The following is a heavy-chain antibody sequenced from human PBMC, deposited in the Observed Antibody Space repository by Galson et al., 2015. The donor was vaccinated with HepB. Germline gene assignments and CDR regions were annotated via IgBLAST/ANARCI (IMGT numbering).Heavy chain of an antibody. CDR2: IGRGDNHT. CDR1: GFTFNNAW. V-gene: IGHV3-11*05. D-gene: IGHD3-10*02. CDR3: ARDLVRGVIGY. J-gene: IGHJ4*02. Sequence: SLRLSCAASGFTFNNAWMNWIRQAPGKGLEWVSYIGRGDNHTNYADSVKGRFTISRDNAKNVVFLQMTSLRAEDTGVYFCARDLVRGVIGYWGQGTLITVSS.